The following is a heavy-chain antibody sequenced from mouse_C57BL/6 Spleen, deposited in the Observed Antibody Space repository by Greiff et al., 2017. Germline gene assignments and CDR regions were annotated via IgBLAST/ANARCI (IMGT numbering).Heavy chain of an antibody. CDR2: LDPSDSYT. V-gene: IGHV1-69*01. CDR3: ARDGYYGNWYFDV. Sequence: QVQLQQPGAELVMPGASVKLSCKASGYTFTSYWMHWVKQRPGQGLEWIGELDPSDSYTNYNQKFKGKSTLTVDKSSSTAYMQLSSLTSEDSAVYYCARDGYYGNWYFDVWGTGTTVTVSS. CDR1: GYTFTSYW. D-gene: IGHD2-1*01. J-gene: IGHJ1*03.